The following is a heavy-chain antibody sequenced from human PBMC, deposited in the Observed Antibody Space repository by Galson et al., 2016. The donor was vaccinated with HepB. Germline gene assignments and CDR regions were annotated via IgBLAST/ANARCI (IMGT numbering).Heavy chain of an antibody. V-gene: IGHV1-69*06. CDR1: GGTFSNYA. CDR3: ATHSGSYLNY. J-gene: IGHJ4*02. D-gene: IGHD1-26*01. Sequence: SVKVSCKASGGTFSNYAISWVRQAPGQGLEWMGGIIPMFGTADYAQNFQGRVTITADKFTSAAYMELSSLRSEDTAVYYCATHSGSYLNYWGQGTLVAVSS. CDR2: IIPMFGTA.